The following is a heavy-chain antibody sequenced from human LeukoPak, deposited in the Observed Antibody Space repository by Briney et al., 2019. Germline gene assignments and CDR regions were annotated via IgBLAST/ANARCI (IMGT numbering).Heavy chain of an antibody. Sequence: GGSLRLSCAASGFTFSSYWMHWVRQAPGKGLVWVSRINSDGSSTSYADSVKGRFTISRDNAKNTLYLQMNSLRAEDTAVYYCARVGDSSGWHYFDYWGQGTLVTVSS. CDR2: INSDGSST. CDR3: ARVGDSSGWHYFDY. V-gene: IGHV3-74*01. D-gene: IGHD6-19*01. J-gene: IGHJ4*02. CDR1: GFTFSSYW.